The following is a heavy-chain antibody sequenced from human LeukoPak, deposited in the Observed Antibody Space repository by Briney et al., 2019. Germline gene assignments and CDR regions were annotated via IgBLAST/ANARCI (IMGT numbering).Heavy chain of an antibody. CDR3: AKDNLAAAGTNNWFDP. V-gene: IGHV3-9*01. J-gene: IGHJ5*02. Sequence: GRSLRLSCAASGFTFDDYAMHWVRQAPGKGLEWVSGISWNSGSIGYADSVKGRFTISRDNAKNSLYLQMNSPRAEDSALYYCAKDNLAAAGTNNWFDPWGQGTLVTVSS. D-gene: IGHD6-13*01. CDR1: GFTFDDYA. CDR2: ISWNSGSI.